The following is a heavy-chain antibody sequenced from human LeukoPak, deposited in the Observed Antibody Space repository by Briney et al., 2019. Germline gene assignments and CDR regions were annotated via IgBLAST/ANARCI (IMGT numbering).Heavy chain of an antibody. Sequence: ASVKVSCKASGYTFTNYGVSWVRQAPGQGLEWMGWVSAYNGNTNYAQKLQGRVTMTTDTSTSTAYMELRSLRSDDTAVYYCARDLLAPRPGWFAPWGQGTLVTVSS. D-gene: IGHD6-6*01. CDR1: GYTFTNYG. J-gene: IGHJ5*02. CDR2: VSAYNGNT. V-gene: IGHV1-18*01. CDR3: ARDLLAPRPGWFAP.